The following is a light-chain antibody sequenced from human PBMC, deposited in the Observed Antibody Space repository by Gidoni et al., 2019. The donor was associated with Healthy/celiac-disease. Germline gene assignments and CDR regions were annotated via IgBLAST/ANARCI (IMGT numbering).Light chain of an antibody. J-gene: IGLJ3*02. V-gene: IGLV3-1*01. CDR2: QDS. CDR1: KLGDKY. CDR3: QAWDSSTAV. Sequence: SYELTQPPSVSVSPGPTASITCSGDKLGDKYARWYQQKPGQYPVLVIYQDSKRPSGIPERFSGSNSGNTATLTISGTQAMDEADYYCQAWDSSTAVFGGGTKLTVL.